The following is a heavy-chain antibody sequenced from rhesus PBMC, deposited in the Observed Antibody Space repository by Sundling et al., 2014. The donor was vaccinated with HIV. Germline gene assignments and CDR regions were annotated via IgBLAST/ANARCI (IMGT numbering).Heavy chain of an antibody. CDR2: ISYTGGST. J-gene: IGHJ1*01. V-gene: IGHV3-59*01. CDR1: GFSFSDYY. Sequence: EVQLVESGGGLAKPGGSLRLSCAASGFSFSDYYMHWVRQAPGKGLEWVSGISYTGGSTYYADSVKGRFTISRENAKNTLFLQMDSLRAEDTAVYYCATTWMQWVQLPYFEFWGQGALVTVSS. D-gene: IGHD5-30*01. CDR3: ATTWMQWVQLPYFEF.